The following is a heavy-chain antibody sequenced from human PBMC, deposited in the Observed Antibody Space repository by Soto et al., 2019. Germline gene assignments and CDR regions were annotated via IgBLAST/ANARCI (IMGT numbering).Heavy chain of an antibody. CDR3: ARGGYYGSGNRPHLARRDYFDY. CDR2: INHSGST. Sequence: PSETLSLTCAVSGASIGSGGWWSWVRQPPGKGLEWIAEINHSGSTNYNPSLKSRVTISVDTSKNQFSLKLSSVTAADTAVYYCARGGYYGSGNRPHLARRDYFDYWGQGTLVTVSS. V-gene: IGHV4-4*02. D-gene: IGHD3-10*01. CDR1: GASIGSGGW. J-gene: IGHJ4*02.